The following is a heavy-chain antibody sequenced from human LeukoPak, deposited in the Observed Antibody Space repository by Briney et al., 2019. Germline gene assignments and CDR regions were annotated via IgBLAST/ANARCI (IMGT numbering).Heavy chain of an antibody. Sequence: GGSLRLSCAASGFTFGTSYMSWVRQAPGGGLECVSKIKPDGSEKFYVDSAKGRFTVSRDNAKNSLYLQMDSLRAEDTAVYYCAREEWWHLDIWGRGTLVTISS. J-gene: IGHJ2*01. CDR1: GFTFGTSY. D-gene: IGHD3-3*01. CDR2: IKPDGSEK. CDR3: AREEWWHLDI. V-gene: IGHV3-7*01.